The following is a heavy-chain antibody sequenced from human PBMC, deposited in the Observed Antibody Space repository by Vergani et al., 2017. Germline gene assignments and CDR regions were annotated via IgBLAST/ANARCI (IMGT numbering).Heavy chain of an antibody. J-gene: IGHJ4*02. D-gene: IGHD2-8*01. CDR1: GFTFSSYS. Sequence: EVQLVESGGGLVKPGGSLRLSCAASGFTFSSYSMNWVRQAPGKGLEWVSSISSSSSYIYYADSVEGRFTIARDNAKNSLYLQMNSLRAEDTAVYYCARDSRMGDYWGQGTLVTVSS. CDR2: ISSSSSYI. CDR3: ARDSRMGDY. V-gene: IGHV3-21*01.